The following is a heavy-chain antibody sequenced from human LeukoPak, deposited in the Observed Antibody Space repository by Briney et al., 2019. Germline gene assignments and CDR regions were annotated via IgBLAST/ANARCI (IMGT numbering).Heavy chain of an antibody. CDR1: GGTFSSYA. D-gene: IGHD1-26*01. J-gene: IGHJ3*02. V-gene: IGHV1-18*01. CDR3: ARVELATWDEIDAFDI. Sequence: ASVKVSCKASGGTFSSYAISWVRQAPGQGLEWMGWISAYSGNTNYAQKLQGRVTMTTDTSTSTAYVELRSLRSDDTAVYYCARVELATWDEIDAFDIWGQGTMVTVSS. CDR2: ISAYSGNT.